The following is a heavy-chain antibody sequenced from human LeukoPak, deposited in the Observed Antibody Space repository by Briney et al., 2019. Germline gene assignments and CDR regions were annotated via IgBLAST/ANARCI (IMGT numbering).Heavy chain of an antibody. CDR2: ISGSGSTT. CDR1: GFTFSSYA. J-gene: IGHJ4*02. Sequence: GGSLRLSCAASGFTFSSYAMTWVRQAPGKGLEWVSAISGSGSTTYFADSVKGRFTISRDNSKNTLYLQMSSLRAEDTAVYYCAKVGDYYGSGKYSNFDYWGQGTLVTVSS. D-gene: IGHD3-10*01. CDR3: AKVGDYYGSGKYSNFDY. V-gene: IGHV3-23*01.